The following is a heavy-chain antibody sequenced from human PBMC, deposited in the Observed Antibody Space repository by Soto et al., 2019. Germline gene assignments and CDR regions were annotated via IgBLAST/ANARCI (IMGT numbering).Heavy chain of an antibody. CDR1: GYTFTSYD. J-gene: IGHJ4*02. CDR3: ARVTSSSFWYFDY. V-gene: IGHV1-8*01. CDR2: MNPNSGNT. D-gene: IGHD6-13*01. Sequence: ASVKVSCKASGYTFTSYDINWVRQATGQGLEWMGWMNPNSGNTGYAQKFQGRVTMTRNTSISTAYMELSSLRSEDTAVYYCARVTSSSFWYFDYWGQGTLVTVSS.